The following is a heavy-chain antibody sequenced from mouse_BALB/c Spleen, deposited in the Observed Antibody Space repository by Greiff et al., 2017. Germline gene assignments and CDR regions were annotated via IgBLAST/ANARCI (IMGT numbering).Heavy chain of an antibody. D-gene: IGHD1-1*01. CDR3: ARFYEDAMDY. CDR2: ISTYYGDA. J-gene: IGHJ4*01. CDR1: GYTFTDYA. V-gene: IGHV1S137*01. Sequence: VQLQQSGAELVRPGVSVKISYKGSGYTFTDYAMHWVKQSHAKSLEWIGVISTYYGDASYNQKFKGKATMTVDKSSSTAYMELARLTSEDSAIYYCARFYEDAMDYWGQGTSVTVSS.